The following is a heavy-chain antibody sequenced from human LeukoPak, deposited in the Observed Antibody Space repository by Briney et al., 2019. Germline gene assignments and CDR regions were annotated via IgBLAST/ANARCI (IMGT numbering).Heavy chain of an antibody. Sequence: GASVKVSCKASGYTFTSYGISWVRQAPGQGLEWMGWISAYNGNTNYAQKLQGRVTMTTDTSTSTAYMELRSLRSDDTAVYYCARGIVANWGPTYYYGMDVWGQGTTVTVSS. CDR3: ARGIVANWGPTYYYGMDV. D-gene: IGHD5-12*01. CDR2: ISAYNGNT. V-gene: IGHV1-18*01. J-gene: IGHJ6*02. CDR1: GYTFTSYG.